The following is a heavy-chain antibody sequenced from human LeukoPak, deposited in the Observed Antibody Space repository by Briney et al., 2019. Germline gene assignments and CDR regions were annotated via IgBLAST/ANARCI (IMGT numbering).Heavy chain of an antibody. D-gene: IGHD2-2*01. CDR2: IYYSGST. V-gene: IGHV4-34*09. CDR1: GGSFSGYY. CDR3: ARSRGPSGAFDI. J-gene: IGHJ3*02. Sequence: SETLSLTCAVYGGSFSGYYWSWIRQPPGKGLEWIGYIYYSGSTYYNPSLKSRVTISVDTSKNQFSLKLSSVTAADTAVYYCARSRGPSGAFDIWGQGTMVTVSS.